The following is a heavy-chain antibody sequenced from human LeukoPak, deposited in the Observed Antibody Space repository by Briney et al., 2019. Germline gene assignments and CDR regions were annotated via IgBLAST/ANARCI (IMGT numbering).Heavy chain of an antibody. CDR3: AKLVTHFDY. V-gene: IGHV4-30-2*01. Sequence: SETLSLTCAVSGGSISSGGYSWSWIRQPPGKGLEWIGYIYHSGSTYYNPSLKSRVTISVDRSKNQFSLKLSSVTAADTAVYYCAKLVTHFDYWGQGTLVTVSS. CDR2: IYHSGST. J-gene: IGHJ4*02. CDR1: GGSISSGGYS. D-gene: IGHD4-23*01.